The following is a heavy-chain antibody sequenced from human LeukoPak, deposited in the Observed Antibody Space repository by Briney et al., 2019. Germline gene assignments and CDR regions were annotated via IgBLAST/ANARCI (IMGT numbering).Heavy chain of an antibody. Sequence: GGSLRLSCAASGFTFSTSGMHWVRQAPGKGLEWVAVISYDGSKKYYADPVKGRFTISRDNSKNTVFLQMNSLRAEDAAVYYCAREEWRLPFDYWGQGTLVTVSS. J-gene: IGHJ4*02. CDR3: AREEWRLPFDY. CDR1: GFTFSTSG. CDR2: ISYDGSKK. D-gene: IGHD3-3*01. V-gene: IGHV3-30-3*01.